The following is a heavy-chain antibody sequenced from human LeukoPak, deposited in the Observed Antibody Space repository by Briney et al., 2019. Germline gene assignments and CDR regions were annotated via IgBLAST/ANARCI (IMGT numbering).Heavy chain of an antibody. V-gene: IGHV4-30-4*01. CDR3: ARDSEGISG. D-gene: IGHD3-3*01. CDR1: GGSISSGDYY. CDR2: IYYSGST. J-gene: IGHJ4*02. Sequence: SQTLSLTCTVSGGSISSGDYYWSWIRQPPGKGLEWIGYIYYSGSTYYNPSLESRVTISVDTSKNQFSLTLSSVTAANTPVYYCARDSEGISGWGQGTLVTVSS.